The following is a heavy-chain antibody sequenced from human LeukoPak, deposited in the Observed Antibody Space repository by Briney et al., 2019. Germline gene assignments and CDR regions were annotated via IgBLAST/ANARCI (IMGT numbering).Heavy chain of an antibody. V-gene: IGHV3-21*01. Sequence: SGGSLRLSCAASGFTFSSYSMNWVRQAPGKGLEWVSSISSSSSYIYYADSEKGRFTISRDNAKNSLYLQMNSLRAEDTAVYYCARDRADGWFGELFCDYWGQGTLVTVSS. CDR1: GFTFSSYS. D-gene: IGHD3-10*01. J-gene: IGHJ4*02. CDR3: ARDRADGWFGELFCDY. CDR2: ISSSSSYI.